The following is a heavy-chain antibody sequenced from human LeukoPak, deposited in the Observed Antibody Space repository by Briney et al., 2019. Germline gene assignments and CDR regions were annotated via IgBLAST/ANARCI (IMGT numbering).Heavy chain of an antibody. CDR3: ASGYSGSHYSSFDY. D-gene: IGHD1-26*01. CDR2: ISSSSSYI. J-gene: IGHJ4*02. CDR1: GFTFSSYN. Sequence: GGSLRLSCAASGFTFSSYNMNWVRQAPGKGLEWVSSISSSSSYIYYADSVKGRFTISRDNAKNSLYLQMISLRAEDTAVYYCASGYSGSHYSSFDYWGQGTLVTVSS. V-gene: IGHV3-21*01.